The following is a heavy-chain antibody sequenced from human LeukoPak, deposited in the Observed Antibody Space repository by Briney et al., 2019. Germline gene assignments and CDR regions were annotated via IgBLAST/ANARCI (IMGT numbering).Heavy chain of an antibody. V-gene: IGHV1-8*01. CDR3: ARRKSCGGDCYKMRRAFDI. Sequence: ASVKVSCKASGYTFTSYDINWVRQATGQGLEWMGWMNPNSGNTGYAQKFQGRVTMTRNTSISTAYMELSSLRSEDTAVYYCARRKSCGGDCYKMRRAFDIWGQGTMVTVSS. CDR1: GYTFTSYD. D-gene: IGHD2-21*02. CDR2: MNPNSGNT. J-gene: IGHJ3*02.